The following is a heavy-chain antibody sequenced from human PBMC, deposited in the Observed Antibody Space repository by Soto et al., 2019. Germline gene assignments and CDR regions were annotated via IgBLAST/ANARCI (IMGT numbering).Heavy chain of an antibody. CDR3: ARGLVPPAVSLTKHYRYGMDV. CDR1: GFAFSGYG. D-gene: IGHD2-2*01. Sequence: QVHLVESGGGVVQPGRSLRLSCAASGFAFSGYGMHWVRQAPGKGLEWVTFIGHDGSNRYYPDSVKGRFTISRDNSKNTLYLQMNRLRVEDTAVYYCARGLVPPAVSLTKHYRYGMDVWGQGTTVTVSS. J-gene: IGHJ6*02. CDR2: IGHDGSNR. V-gene: IGHV3-33*01.